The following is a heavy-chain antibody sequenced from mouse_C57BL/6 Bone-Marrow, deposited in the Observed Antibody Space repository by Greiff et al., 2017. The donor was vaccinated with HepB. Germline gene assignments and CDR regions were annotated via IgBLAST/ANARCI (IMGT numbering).Heavy chain of an antibody. CDR2: IHPNSGST. CDR3: ARACYDGPSYYAMDY. CDR1: GYTFTSYW. Sequence: QVQLQQPGAELVKPGASVKLSCKASGYTFTSYWMHWVKQRPGQGLEWIGMIHPNSGSTNYNEKFKSKATLTVDKSSSTAYMQLSSLTSEDSAVYYCARACYDGPSYYAMDYWGQGTSVTVSS. V-gene: IGHV1-64*01. D-gene: IGHD2-3*01. J-gene: IGHJ4*01.